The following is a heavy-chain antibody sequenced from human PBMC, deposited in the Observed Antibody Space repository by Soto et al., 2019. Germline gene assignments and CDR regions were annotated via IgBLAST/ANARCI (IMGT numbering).Heavy chain of an antibody. CDR3: AKGTLTDQLPFDY. V-gene: IGHV3-23*01. D-gene: IGHD2-2*01. Sequence: EVQLLESGGGLVQPGGSLRLSCAASGFTFSSYAMSWVRQAPGKGLEWVSAISGSGGSTYYGDSVKGRFTISRDNSKNTLYLQINSLRPEDTAVYYCAKGTLTDQLPFDYWRQGTLVTVSS. CDR2: ISGSGGST. CDR1: GFTFSSYA. J-gene: IGHJ4*02.